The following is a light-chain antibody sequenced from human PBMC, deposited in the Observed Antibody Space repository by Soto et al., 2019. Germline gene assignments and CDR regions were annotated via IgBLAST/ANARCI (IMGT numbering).Light chain of an antibody. CDR3: QSCGSSLGAVV. V-gene: IGLV1-40*01. Sequence: QSVLTQPPSVSGAPGQRVNFSCTGSSSNIGEDYDVHWYRQLPGTAPKLLIYGYINRPSRVPERFSGSKSGTSASLVITALQAEDEGHYFCQSCGSSLGAVVFGGGTKVTVL. CDR1: SSNIGEDYD. CDR2: GYI. J-gene: IGLJ2*01.